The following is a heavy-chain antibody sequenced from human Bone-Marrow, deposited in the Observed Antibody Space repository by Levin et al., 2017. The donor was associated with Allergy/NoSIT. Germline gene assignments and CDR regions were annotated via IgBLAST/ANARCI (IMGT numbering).Heavy chain of an antibody. Sequence: KTGGSLRLSCKASGYTFTSYWIGWVRQMPGKGLEWMGIIYPGDSQTRYSPSFQGQVTISADKSISTAYLQWSSLKASDTAMYYCARPHAVIVPAAINKYYYGVDVWGQGTTVTVSS. CDR1: GYTFTSYW. J-gene: IGHJ6*02. V-gene: IGHV5-51*01. CDR3: ARPHAVIVPAAINKYYYGVDV. CDR2: IYPGDSQT. D-gene: IGHD2-2*01.